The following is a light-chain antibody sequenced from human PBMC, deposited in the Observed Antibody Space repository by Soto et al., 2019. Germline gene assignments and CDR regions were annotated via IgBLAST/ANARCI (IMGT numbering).Light chain of an antibody. V-gene: IGLV1-40*01. CDR2: GNS. CDR3: QSYDSSLSGYV. J-gene: IGLJ1*01. Sequence: QSALTQPPSASGSPGQSLTISCTGTSSDVGFYNFVSWYQQLPGTAPKLLIYGNSNRPSGVPDRFSGSKSGTSASLAITGLQAEDEADYYCQSYDSSLSGYVFGTGTKLTVL. CDR1: SSDVGFYNF.